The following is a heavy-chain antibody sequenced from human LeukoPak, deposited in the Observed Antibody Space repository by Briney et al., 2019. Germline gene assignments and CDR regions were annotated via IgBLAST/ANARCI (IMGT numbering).Heavy chain of an antibody. D-gene: IGHD6-13*01. CDR3: ARALNVGYSSSWYGQWLDYYYYYGMDV. CDR1: GFTFSSYA. CDR2: ISYDGSNK. Sequence: GGSLRLSCGASGFTFSSYAMHWVRQSPGKGLEWVAVISYDGSNKYYADSVKGRFTISRDNSKNTLYLQMNSLRAEDTAVYYCARALNVGYSSSWYGQWLDYYYYYGMDVWGQGTTVTVSS. J-gene: IGHJ6*02. V-gene: IGHV3-30*04.